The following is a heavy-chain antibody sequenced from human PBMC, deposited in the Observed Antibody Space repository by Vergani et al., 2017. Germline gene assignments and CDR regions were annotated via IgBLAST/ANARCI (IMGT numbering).Heavy chain of an antibody. D-gene: IGHD4-23*01. CDR3: ANRNYGGKGY. CDR2: ISGSGGST. V-gene: IGHV3-23*01. J-gene: IGHJ4*02. CDR1: GFTFSSYA. Sequence: EVQLLESGGGLVQPGGSLRLSCAASGFTFSSYAMSWVRQAPGKGLEWVSAISGSGGSTYYADSGKGRFTISRDNSKNTLYLQRNSLRAEDTAVYYCANRNYGGKGYWGQGTLVTVSS.